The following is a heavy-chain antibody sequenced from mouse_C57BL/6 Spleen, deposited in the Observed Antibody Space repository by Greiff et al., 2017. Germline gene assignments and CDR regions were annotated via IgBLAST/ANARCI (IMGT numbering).Heavy chain of an antibody. Sequence: EVQGVESGGGLVKPGGSLKLSCAASGFTFSDYGMHWVRQAPEKGLEWVAYISSGSSTIYYADTEKGRFTISRDNAKNTLFLQMTSLRSEDTAMISGARGGRSLYFDYWGQGTTLTVSS. D-gene: IGHD6-2*01. CDR2: ISSGSSTI. J-gene: IGHJ2*01. CDR1: GFTFSDYG. V-gene: IGHV5-17*01. CDR3: ARGGRSLYFDY.